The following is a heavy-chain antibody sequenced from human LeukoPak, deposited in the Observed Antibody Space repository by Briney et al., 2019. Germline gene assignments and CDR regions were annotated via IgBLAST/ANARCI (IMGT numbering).Heavy chain of an antibody. D-gene: IGHD1-26*01. V-gene: IGHV4-4*02. J-gene: IGHJ5*02. CDR2: INHAGST. Sequence: GSLRLSCAASGFTFSSYWMSWVRQPPGKGLEWIGEINHAGSTSYNPSLKSRVTISLDKSKNQFSLKLSSVTAADTAVYYCAPEIVGATGNWFDPWGQGTLVTVSS. CDR3: APEIVGATGNWFDP. CDR1: GFTFSSYW.